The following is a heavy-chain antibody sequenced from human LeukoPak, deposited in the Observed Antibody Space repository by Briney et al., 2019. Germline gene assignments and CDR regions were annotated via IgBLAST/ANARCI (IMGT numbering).Heavy chain of an antibody. J-gene: IGHJ4*02. CDR3: ARDQEGFDY. V-gene: IGHV1-46*01. Sequence: ASVKVSCKASGYTFTNNYLHWVRQAPGQGLEWTGMIYPRDGSTSYAQNFQGRVTVTRDTSTTTVHMELRGLRSEDTAVYYCARDQEGFDYWGQGTVVTVSS. CDR2: IYPRDGST. CDR1: GYTFTNNY.